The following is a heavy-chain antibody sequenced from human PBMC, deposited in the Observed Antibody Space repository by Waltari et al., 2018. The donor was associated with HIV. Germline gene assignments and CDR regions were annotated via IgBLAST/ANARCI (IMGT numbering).Heavy chain of an antibody. J-gene: IGHJ4*02. V-gene: IGHV3-7*04. CDR2: RKQDGSEK. CDR3: ARGGFYGSGSKVN. Sequence: EVQLVESGGGLVQPGGSLRLSCAASGFTFSSYWMSWVRQAPGKGRKGVANRKQDGSEKYYVDSVNGRFTISRDNAENSLYLQMNSLRAEDTAVYYCARGGFYGSGSKVNWGQGTLVTVSS. CDR1: GFTFSSYW. D-gene: IGHD3-10*01.